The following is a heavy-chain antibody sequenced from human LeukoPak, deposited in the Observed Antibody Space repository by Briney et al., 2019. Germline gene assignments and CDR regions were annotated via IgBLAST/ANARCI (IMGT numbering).Heavy chain of an antibody. V-gene: IGHV3-23*01. CDR2: ISGSGDST. D-gene: IGHD3-22*01. Sequence: GRSLRLSCAASGFTFSSYAMSWVRQAPGKGLEWVSAISGSGDSTYYADSAKGRFTISRDTSKNTLYLQMNSLRAEDTAVYYCAKPLKVVVVICAFDIWGQGTMVTVSS. CDR3: AKPLKVVVVICAFDI. CDR1: GFTFSSYA. J-gene: IGHJ3*02.